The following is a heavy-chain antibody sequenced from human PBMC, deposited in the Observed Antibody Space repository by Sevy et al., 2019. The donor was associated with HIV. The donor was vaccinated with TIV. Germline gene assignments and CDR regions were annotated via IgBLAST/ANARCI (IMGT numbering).Heavy chain of an antibody. CDR2: IVVGSGNT. Sequence: ASVKVSCKASGFTFTSSAVQWVRQARGQRLEWIGWIVVGSGNTNYAQKFQERVTITRDMSTSTAYMELSSLRSEDTAVYYCAAGPRYCSSTSCYTPYGMDVWGQGTTVTVSS. CDR1: GFTFTSSA. V-gene: IGHV1-58*01. D-gene: IGHD2-2*02. J-gene: IGHJ6*02. CDR3: AAGPRYCSSTSCYTPYGMDV.